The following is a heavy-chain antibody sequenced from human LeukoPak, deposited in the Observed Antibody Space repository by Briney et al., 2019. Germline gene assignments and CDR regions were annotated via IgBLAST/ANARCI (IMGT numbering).Heavy chain of an antibody. J-gene: IGHJ3*02. D-gene: IGHD3-10*01. CDR2: IIPIFGTA. CDR3: ARSVGSGSYFNDAFDI. V-gene: IGHV1-69*13. Sequence: GASVKVSCKASGYTFTSYYMHWVRQAPGQGLEWMGGIIPIFGTANYAQKFQGRVTITADESTSTAYMELSSLRSEDTAVYYCARSVGSGSYFNDAFDIWGRGTMVAVSS. CDR1: GYTFTSYY.